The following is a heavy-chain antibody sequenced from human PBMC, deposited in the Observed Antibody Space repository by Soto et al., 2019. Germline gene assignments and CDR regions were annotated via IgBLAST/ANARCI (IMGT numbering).Heavy chain of an antibody. CDR2: IDPSDSYT. D-gene: IGHD3-22*01. Sequence: PGESLKISCQGSGYSFTSYWISWVRQMPGKGLEWMGRIDPSDSYTNYSPSFQGHVTISADKSISTAYLQWSSLKASDTAMYYCARHDSITMIVVVPDAYYYYGTDVWGQGTTVTASS. V-gene: IGHV5-10-1*01. CDR1: GYSFTSYW. J-gene: IGHJ6*02. CDR3: ARHDSITMIVVVPDAYYYYGTDV.